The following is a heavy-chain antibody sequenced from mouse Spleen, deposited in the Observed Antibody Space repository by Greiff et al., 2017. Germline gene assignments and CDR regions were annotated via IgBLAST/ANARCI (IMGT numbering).Heavy chain of an antibody. CDR1: GFNIKDDY. CDR3: TTGWDDFDY. Sequence: EVHLVESGAELVRPGASVKLSCTASGFNIKDDYMHWVKQRPEQGLEWIGWIDPENGDTEYASKFQGKATITADTSSNTAYLQLSSLTSEDTAVYYCTTGWDDFDYWGQGTTLTVSS. D-gene: IGHD4-1*01. J-gene: IGHJ2*01. CDR2: IDPENGDT. V-gene: IGHV14-4*01.